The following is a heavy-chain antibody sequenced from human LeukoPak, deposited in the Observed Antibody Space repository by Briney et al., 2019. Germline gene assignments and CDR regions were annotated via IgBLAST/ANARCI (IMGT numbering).Heavy chain of an antibody. Sequence: GASVKVSCKASGYTFTSYGISWVRQAPGQGLEWMGWISAYNGNTNYAQKLQGRVTMTTDTSTSTAYMELRSLRSDDTAVYYCARGLSSTSFPYKKYYYYMDVWGKGTTVTVSS. CDR2: ISAYNGNT. CDR1: GYTFTSYG. J-gene: IGHJ6*03. D-gene: IGHD2-2*01. V-gene: IGHV1-18*01. CDR3: ARGLSSTSFPYKKYYYYMDV.